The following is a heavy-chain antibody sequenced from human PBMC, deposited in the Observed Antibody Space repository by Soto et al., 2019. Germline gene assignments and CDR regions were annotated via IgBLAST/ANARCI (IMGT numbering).Heavy chain of an antibody. J-gene: IGHJ4*02. CDR3: ARVSGVTMVRGTPPYFDY. CDR1: GGTFSSYA. D-gene: IGHD3-10*01. CDR2: IIPIFGTA. Sequence: VASVKVSCKASGGTFSSYAISWVRQAPGQGLEWMGGIIPIFGTANYAQKFQGRVTITADESTSTAYMELSSLRSEDTAVYYCARVSGVTMVRGTPPYFDYWGQGTLVTVSS. V-gene: IGHV1-69*13.